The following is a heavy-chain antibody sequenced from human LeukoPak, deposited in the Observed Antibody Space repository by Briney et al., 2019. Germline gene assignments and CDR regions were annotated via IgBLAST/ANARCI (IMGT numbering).Heavy chain of an antibody. CDR1: GFTFSSYS. CDR3: ARALQTYYYDSSGYLNRFDP. V-gene: IGHV3-48*01. Sequence: GGSLRLSCAASGFTFSSYSMNWVRRAPGKGLEWVSYISSSSSTIYYADSVKGRSTISRDNAKNSLYLQMNSLRAEDTAVYYCARALQTYYYDSSGYLNRFDPWGQGTLVTVSS. J-gene: IGHJ5*02. D-gene: IGHD3-22*01. CDR2: ISSSSSTI.